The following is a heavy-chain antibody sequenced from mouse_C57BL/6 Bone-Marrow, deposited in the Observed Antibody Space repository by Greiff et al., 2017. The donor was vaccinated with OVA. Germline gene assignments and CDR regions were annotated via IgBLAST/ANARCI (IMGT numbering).Heavy chain of an antibody. J-gene: IGHJ3*01. Sequence: EVQVVESGGGLVKPGGSLKLSCAASGFTFSDYGMHWVRQAPEKGLEWVAYISSGSSTIYYADTVKGRFTISSDNANNTLFLQMTSLRSEDTAMYYCAGGGAWFAYWGQGTLVTVSA. CDR3: AGGGAWFAY. CDR1: GFTFSDYG. V-gene: IGHV5-17*01. CDR2: ISSGSSTI.